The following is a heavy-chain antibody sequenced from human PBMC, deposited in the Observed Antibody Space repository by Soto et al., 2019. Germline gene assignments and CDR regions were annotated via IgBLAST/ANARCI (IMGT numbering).Heavy chain of an antibody. V-gene: IGHV1-46*01. CDR1: GYTFTSYY. CDR2: INPSGGST. D-gene: IGHD3-3*01. CDR3: ARDQHLRFLELSGMDV. J-gene: IGHJ6*02. Sequence: GASVKVSCKASGYTFTSYYMHWVRQAPGQGLEWMGIINPSGGSTSYAQKFQGRVTMTRDTSTSTVYMELSSLRSEDTAVYYCARDQHLRFLELSGMDVWGQGTKATVSS.